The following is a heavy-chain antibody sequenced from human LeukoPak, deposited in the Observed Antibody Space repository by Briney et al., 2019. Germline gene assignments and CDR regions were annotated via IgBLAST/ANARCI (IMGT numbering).Heavy chain of an antibody. Sequence: ASVKVSCKASGYTFTSYGISWVRQAPGQGLEWMGWISAYNGNTNYAQKLQGRVTMITDTSTSTAYMELRSLRSDDTAVYYCASSDYYGDDRNGMDVWGQGTTVTVSS. D-gene: IGHD3-10*01. CDR2: ISAYNGNT. CDR3: ASSDYYGDDRNGMDV. V-gene: IGHV1-18*01. CDR1: GYTFTSYG. J-gene: IGHJ6*02.